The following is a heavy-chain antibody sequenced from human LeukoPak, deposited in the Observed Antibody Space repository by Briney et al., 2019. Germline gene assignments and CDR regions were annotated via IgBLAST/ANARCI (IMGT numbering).Heavy chain of an antibody. CDR3: ARDRWGYSYGGD. J-gene: IGHJ4*02. CDR1: GFTFSNYE. CDR2: ISSSGSTI. Sequence: GGSLRLSCAASGFTFSNYEMNWVRQAPGKGLEWVSYISSSGSTIYYADSVKGRFTISRDNAKNSLYLQMNSLRAEDTAVYYCARDRWGYSYGGDWGQGTLVTVSS. D-gene: IGHD5-18*01. V-gene: IGHV3-48*03.